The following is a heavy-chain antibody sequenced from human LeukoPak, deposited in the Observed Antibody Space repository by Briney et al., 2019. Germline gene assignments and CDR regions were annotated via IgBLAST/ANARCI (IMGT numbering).Heavy chain of an antibody. V-gene: IGHV3-7*01. Sequence: GESLRLSCAASGFTFSNYWMSWVRQAPGKGLEWVANIKQDGSEKYYVDSVKGRFTISRDNAKNSLYLQMNNLRADDTAVYHCTKLAWGYVDYWGQGTLVTVSS. CDR1: GFTFSNYW. CDR3: TKLAWGYVDY. J-gene: IGHJ4*02. D-gene: IGHD7-27*01. CDR2: IKQDGSEK.